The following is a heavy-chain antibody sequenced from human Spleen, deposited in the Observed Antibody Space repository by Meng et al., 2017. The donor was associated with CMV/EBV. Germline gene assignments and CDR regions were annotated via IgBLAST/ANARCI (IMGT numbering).Heavy chain of an antibody. J-gene: IGHJ6*02. CDR1: EFTFSRYS. CDR3: AKPLSTVTTDGSMDV. D-gene: IGHD4-11*01. Sequence: LTCAASEFTFSRYSIHWVRQAPGKGLEWVAVIWHDGNNKYYADFVKGRFTISRDNSKNTLYLQMNSLSAEDTAVYYCAKPLSTVTTDGSMDVWGQGTTVTVSS. CDR2: IWHDGNNK. V-gene: IGHV3-33*06.